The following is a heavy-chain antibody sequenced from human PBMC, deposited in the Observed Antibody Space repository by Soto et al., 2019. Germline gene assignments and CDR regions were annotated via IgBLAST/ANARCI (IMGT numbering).Heavy chain of an antibody. CDR1: GGSIGGGDYS. V-gene: IGHV4-30-2*01. D-gene: IGHD6-19*01. J-gene: IGHJ4*02. Sequence: QMHLQESGARLVKTSDNLSLTCAVSGGSIGGGDYSWCWIRQPPGKGLEWIGYIFQSGNTYYIPSLKRRRTISLDRSKNEVSLKLTAVTAASTAFYFCARDTSGWYFDLWGQGALVTVSS. CDR3: ARDTSGWYFDL. CDR2: IFQSGNT.